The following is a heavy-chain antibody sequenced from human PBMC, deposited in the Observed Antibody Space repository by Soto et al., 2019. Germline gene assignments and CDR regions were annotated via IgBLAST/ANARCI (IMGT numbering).Heavy chain of an antibody. CDR2: FDPEDGET. V-gene: IGHV1-24*01. J-gene: IGHJ2*01. CDR3: ATEKPYCSGGSCYFYWYFDL. CDR1: GYTLTELS. D-gene: IGHD2-15*01. Sequence: ASVKVSCKVSGYTLTELSMHWVRQAPGKGLEWMGGFDPEDGETIYAQKFQGRVTMTGETSTDTAYMELSSLRSEDTAVYYCATEKPYCSGGSCYFYWYFDLWGRGTLVTVSS.